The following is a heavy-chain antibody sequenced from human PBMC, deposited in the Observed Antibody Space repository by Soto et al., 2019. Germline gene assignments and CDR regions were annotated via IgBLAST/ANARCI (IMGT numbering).Heavy chain of an antibody. CDR2: ISSSGSTI. CDR1: GFTFSSYE. J-gene: IGHJ6*02. D-gene: IGHD3-3*01. Sequence: GGSLRLSCAASGFTFSSYEMNWVRQAPGKGLEWVSYISSSGSTIYYADSVKGRFTISRDNAKNSLYLQMNSLRAEDTAVYYCARGERDYDFWSGYPYYYYGMDVWGQGTTVTVSS. V-gene: IGHV3-48*03. CDR3: ARGERDYDFWSGYPYYYYGMDV.